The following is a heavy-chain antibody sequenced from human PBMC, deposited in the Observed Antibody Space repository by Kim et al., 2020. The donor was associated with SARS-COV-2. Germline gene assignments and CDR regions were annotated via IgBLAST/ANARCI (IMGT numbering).Heavy chain of an antibody. D-gene: IGHD5-12*01. V-gene: IGHV4-34*01. CDR1: GGSFSGYY. CDR3: ARWVAFYYYYGMDV. Sequence: SETLSLTCAVYGGSFSGYYWSWIRQPPGKGLEWIGEINHSGSTNYNPSLKSRVTISVDTSKNQFSLKLSSVTAADTAVYYCARWVAFYYYYGMDVWGQGTTVTVSS. CDR2: INHSGST. J-gene: IGHJ6*02.